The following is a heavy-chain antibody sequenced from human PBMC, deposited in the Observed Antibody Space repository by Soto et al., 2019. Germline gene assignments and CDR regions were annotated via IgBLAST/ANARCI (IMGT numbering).Heavy chain of an antibody. CDR2: SIPIFGTA. J-gene: IGHJ6*02. CDR3: ATCSGGSCYPKTSRGIVDV. Sequence: QVQLVQSGAEVKKPGSSVKVSCKASGGTFSSYAISWVRQAPGQGLEWMGGSIPIFGTANYAQKFQGRVTITADESTSTAYMELSSLRSEDTAVYYCATCSGGSCYPKTSRGIVDVWGQGTTVTVSS. CDR1: GGTFSSYA. D-gene: IGHD2-15*01. V-gene: IGHV1-69*01.